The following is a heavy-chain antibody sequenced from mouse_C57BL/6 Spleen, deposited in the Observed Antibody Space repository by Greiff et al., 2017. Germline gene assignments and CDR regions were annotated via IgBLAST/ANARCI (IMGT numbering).Heavy chain of an antibody. Sequence: QVQLKESGAELVRPGTSVKVSCKASGYAFTNYLIEWVKQRPGQGLEWIGVINPGSGGTNYNEKFKGKATLTADKSSSTAYMQLSSLTSEDSAVYFCARREYYGSSYFYFDYWGQGTTLTVSS. V-gene: IGHV1-54*01. D-gene: IGHD1-1*01. J-gene: IGHJ2*01. CDR1: GYAFTNYL. CDR3: ARREYYGSSYFYFDY. CDR2: INPGSGGT.